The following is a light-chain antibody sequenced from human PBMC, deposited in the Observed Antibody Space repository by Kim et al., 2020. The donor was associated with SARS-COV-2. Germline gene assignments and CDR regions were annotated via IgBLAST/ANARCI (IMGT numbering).Light chain of an antibody. CDR2: DAS. Sequence: LSPGERAPLSCRASQTVSNYLAWYQQKPGQAPRLLIYDASNRATGVPDRFSGSGSGTDFTLTISALEPEDFAVYYCQQRSNWPPNTFGQGTKLEI. CDR1: QTVSNY. J-gene: IGKJ2*01. CDR3: QQRSNWPPNT. V-gene: IGKV3-11*01.